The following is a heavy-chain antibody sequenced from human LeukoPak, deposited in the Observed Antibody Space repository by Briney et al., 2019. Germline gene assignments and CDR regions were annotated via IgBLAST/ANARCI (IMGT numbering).Heavy chain of an antibody. J-gene: IGHJ6*03. V-gene: IGHV1-18*01. CDR3: ARDTYTIFGVVTQTRNYMDL. D-gene: IGHD3-3*01. CDR2: ISPYNGNT. CDR1: GYTFTSYG. Sequence: ASVKVSCKASGYTFTSYGISWVRQAPGQGLEWMGWISPYNGNTNYAQKLQGRVTMTTDTSTSTAYMELRSLRSDDTAVYYCARDTYTIFGVVTQTRNYMDLWGKGTTVTVSS.